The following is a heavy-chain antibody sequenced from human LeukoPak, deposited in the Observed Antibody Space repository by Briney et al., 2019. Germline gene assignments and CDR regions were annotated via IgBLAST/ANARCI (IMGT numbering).Heavy chain of an antibody. Sequence: PGGSLSLSCPASAFTPSSYAMSWVRQAQWKVLDWVSPIRGSEGNTYYAGSMKGRFTIFRDNSKNTLYLQMKSMRVEDTAVYYCAKGLGNIVVMVAATSYWGQGTLVTVSS. J-gene: IGHJ4*02. D-gene: IGHD2-15*01. CDR3: AKGLGNIVVMVAATSY. CDR2: IRGSEGNT. CDR1: AFTPSSYA. V-gene: IGHV3-23*01.